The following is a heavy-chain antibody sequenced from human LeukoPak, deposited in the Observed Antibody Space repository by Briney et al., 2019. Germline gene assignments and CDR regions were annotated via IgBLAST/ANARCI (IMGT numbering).Heavy chain of an antibody. CDR1: GGSISSGDYY. Sequence: SETLSLTCTVSGGSISSGDYYWSWIRQPPGKGLEWIGYIYYSGSTYYNPSLKSRVTISVDTSKNQLSLKLSSVTAADTAVYYCARSRGGWGQRYFQHWGQGTLVTVSS. V-gene: IGHV4-30-4*01. CDR2: IYYSGST. J-gene: IGHJ1*01. D-gene: IGHD3-16*01. CDR3: ARSRGGWGQRYFQH.